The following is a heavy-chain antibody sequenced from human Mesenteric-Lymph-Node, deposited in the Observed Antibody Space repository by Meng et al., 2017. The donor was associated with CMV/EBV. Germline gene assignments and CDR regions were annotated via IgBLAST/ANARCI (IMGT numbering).Heavy chain of an antibody. CDR3: ARDGGITMVRGADY. CDR1: GGTFSSYA. Sequence: SVKVSCKASGGTFSSYAISWVRQAPGQGLEWMGGIIPIFGTANYAQKFQGRVTITTDESTSTAYMELSSLRSEDTAVYYCARDGGITMVRGADYWGQGTLVTVSS. V-gene: IGHV1-69*05. D-gene: IGHD3-10*01. CDR2: IIPIFGTA. J-gene: IGHJ4*02.